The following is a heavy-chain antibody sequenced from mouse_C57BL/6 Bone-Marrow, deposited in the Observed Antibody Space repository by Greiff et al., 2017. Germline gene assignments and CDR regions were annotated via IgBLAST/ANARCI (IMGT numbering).Heavy chain of an antibody. CDR2: IHPNSGST. D-gene: IGHD1-1*01. J-gene: IGHJ2*01. V-gene: IGHV1-64*01. CDR3: ARGRYYYGSSRYYFDY. CDR1: GYTFTSYW. Sequence: QVQLQQPGAELVKPGASVKLSCKASGYTFTSYWMHWVKQRPGQGLEWIGMIHPNSGSTNYNEKFKSKATLTVYKSSSTAYMQLSSLTSDDSAVYYCARGRYYYGSSRYYFDYWGQGTTLTVSS.